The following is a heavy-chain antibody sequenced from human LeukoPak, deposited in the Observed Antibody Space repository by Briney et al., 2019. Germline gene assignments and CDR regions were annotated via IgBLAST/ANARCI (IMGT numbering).Heavy chain of an antibody. CDR3: AKDFVVAGMG. CDR2: ISGSGGST. J-gene: IGHJ4*02. D-gene: IGHD6-19*01. CDR1: GFTFNDYA. Sequence: PGGSLRLSCAASGFTFNDYAMSWVRQAPGKGLEWVSAISGSGGSTYYAASVRGRFTISRDNSNNTLYLQMNSLRAEDTAVYFCAKDFVVAGMGWGQGTLVTVSS. V-gene: IGHV3-23*01.